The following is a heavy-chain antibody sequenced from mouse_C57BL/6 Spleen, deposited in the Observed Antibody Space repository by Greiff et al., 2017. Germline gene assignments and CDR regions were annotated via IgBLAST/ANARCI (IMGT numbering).Heavy chain of an antibody. CDR3: ARDGYDGIFDY. CDR2: INPSSGYT. V-gene: IGHV1-4*01. Sequence: VQLQQSGAELARPGASVTMSCKASGYTFTSSTMHWVKQRPGQGLEWIGYINPSSGYTKYNQKFKDKATLTADKASSTAYMQLSSLTSEDSAVYYCARDGYDGIFDYWGQGTTLTVSS. CDR1: GYTFTSST. D-gene: IGHD2-2*01. J-gene: IGHJ2*01.